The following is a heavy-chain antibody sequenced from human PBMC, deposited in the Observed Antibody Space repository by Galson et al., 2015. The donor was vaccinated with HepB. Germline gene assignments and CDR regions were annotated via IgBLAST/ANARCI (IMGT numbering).Heavy chain of an antibody. CDR3: ARDLYGDRGY. V-gene: IGHV3-48*04. CDR2: ISSSSSTI. Sequence: SLRLSCAASGFTFSSYSMNWVRQAPGKGLEWVSYISSSSSTIYYADPVKGRFTISRDNAKNSLYLQMNSLRAEDTAVYYCARDLYGDRGYWGQGTLVTVSS. J-gene: IGHJ4*02. CDR1: GFTFSSYS. D-gene: IGHD4-17*01.